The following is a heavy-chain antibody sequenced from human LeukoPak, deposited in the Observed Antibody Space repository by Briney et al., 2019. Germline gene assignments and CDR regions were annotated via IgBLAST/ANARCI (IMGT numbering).Heavy chain of an antibody. V-gene: IGHV1-46*01. CDR2: INPSGGST. Sequence: ASVKVSCKASGYTFTNYFVHWVRQAPGQGLEWMGIINPSGGSTSYAQKCQGRVIMTRDRSTSTVYMELSSLRSEDTAVYYCARWDYGDYDLDYWGQGTLVTVSS. D-gene: IGHD4-17*01. J-gene: IGHJ4*02. CDR1: GYTFTNYF. CDR3: ARWDYGDYDLDY.